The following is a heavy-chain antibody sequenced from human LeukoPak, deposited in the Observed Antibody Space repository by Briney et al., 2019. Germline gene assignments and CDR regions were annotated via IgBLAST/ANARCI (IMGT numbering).Heavy chain of an antibody. CDR1: GGTFISYT. CDR3: ARDPHDSSGYYGY. CDR2: IIPIFGTA. Sequence: SVKVSCKASGGTFISYTISWVRQAPGQGLEWMGGIIPIFGTANYAQKFQGRVTITTDESTSTAYMELSSLRSEDTAVYYCARDPHDSSGYYGYWGQGTLVTVSS. J-gene: IGHJ4*02. D-gene: IGHD3-22*01. V-gene: IGHV1-69*05.